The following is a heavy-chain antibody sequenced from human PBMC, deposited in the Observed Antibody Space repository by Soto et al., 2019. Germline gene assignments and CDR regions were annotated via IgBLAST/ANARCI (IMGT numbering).Heavy chain of an antibody. CDR2: VHYSGST. Sequence: SETLSLTCTVSGGSSSSYYYSWIRQPPGKGLEWIGYVHYSGSTNYNPSLKSRVTISVDTSKNQFSLRLSSATAADTAVYYCARDPNDFWSERGAYYYGMDVWGQGTTVTVSS. CDR3: ARDPNDFWSERGAYYYGMDV. CDR1: GGSSSSYY. D-gene: IGHD3-3*01. V-gene: IGHV4-59*01. J-gene: IGHJ6*02.